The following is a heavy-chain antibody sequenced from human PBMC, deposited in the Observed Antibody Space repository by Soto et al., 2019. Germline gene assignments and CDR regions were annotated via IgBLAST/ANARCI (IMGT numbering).Heavy chain of an antibody. J-gene: IGHJ5*02. CDR1: GYTLTSYG. D-gene: IGHD4-17*01. CDR2: ISAYNGNT. CDR3: ARDEHGDYPGAWFDP. Sequence: QVQLVQSGAEVKKPGASVKVSCKASGYTLTSYGISWVRQAPGQGLEWMGWISAYNGNTNYAQKLQGRVTMTTDTSTSTAYMELRSLRSDDTAVYYCARDEHGDYPGAWFDPWGQGTLVTVSS. V-gene: IGHV1-18*01.